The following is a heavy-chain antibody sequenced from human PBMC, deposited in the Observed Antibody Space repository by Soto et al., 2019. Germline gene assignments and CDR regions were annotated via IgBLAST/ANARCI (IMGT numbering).Heavy chain of an antibody. CDR3: AREGYCSSGSCALYSHDYFGMDV. D-gene: IGHD2-15*01. CDR2: ISTYNANT. Sequence: WASVKVSCKASGYTFTRYGISWVRQAPGQGLEWMGWISTYNANTKYAHNLEGRATMTTGTYTSTAYMELRSLTSDDTAVYYCAREGYCSSGSCALYSHDYFGMDVWGQGTTVTVSS. J-gene: IGHJ6*02. CDR1: GYTFTRYG. V-gene: IGHV1-18*01.